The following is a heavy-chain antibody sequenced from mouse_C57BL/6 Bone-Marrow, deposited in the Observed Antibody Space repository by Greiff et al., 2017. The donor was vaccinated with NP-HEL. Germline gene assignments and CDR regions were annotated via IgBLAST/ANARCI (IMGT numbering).Heavy chain of an antibody. CDR3: ARESRGFAY. CDR1: GYTFTSYW. CDR2: IDPSDSET. Sequence: VKLQQPGAELVRPGSSVKLSCKASGYTFTSYWMHWVKQRPIQGLEWIGNIDPSDSETHYNQKFKDKATLTVDKSSSTAYMQLSSLTSEDAAVYYCARESRGFAYGGQGTLVTVSA. J-gene: IGHJ3*01. V-gene: IGHV1-52*01.